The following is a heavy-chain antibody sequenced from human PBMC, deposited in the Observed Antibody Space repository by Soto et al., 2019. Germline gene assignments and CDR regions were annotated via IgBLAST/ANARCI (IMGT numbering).Heavy chain of an antibody. CDR3: ARDRPTSSIRARDYYYAMDV. D-gene: IGHD6-6*01. Sequence: ASVKVSCKASGYTFASYAISWMRQAPGQGLEWMGWISSYNGNTNYAQKLQGRVTMTTDTSTTTAYMELRSLRSDDTAVYYCARDRPTSSIRARDYYYAMDVWGQGTTVTVSS. CDR2: ISSYNGNT. V-gene: IGHV1-18*01. J-gene: IGHJ6*02. CDR1: GYTFASYA.